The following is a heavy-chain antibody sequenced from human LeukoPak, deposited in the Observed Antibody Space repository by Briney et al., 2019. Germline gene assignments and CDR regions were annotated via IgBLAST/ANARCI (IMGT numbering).Heavy chain of an antibody. CDR3: ARAPNYDFWSGYLDY. V-gene: IGHV4-34*01. Sequence: SETLSLTCAVYGGSFSGYYWSWIRQPPGKGLEWIGEINHSGSTNYNPSLKSRVTISVDTSKNHFSLKLSSVTAADTAVYYCARAPNYDFWSGYLDYWGQGTLVTVSS. CDR1: GGSFSGYY. CDR2: INHSGST. J-gene: IGHJ4*02. D-gene: IGHD3-3*01.